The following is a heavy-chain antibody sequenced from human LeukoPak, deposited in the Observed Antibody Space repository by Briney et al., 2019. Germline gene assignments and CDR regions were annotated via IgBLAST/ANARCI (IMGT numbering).Heavy chain of an antibody. J-gene: IGHJ3*02. D-gene: IGHD4-17*01. CDR2: ISGSGGST. CDR1: GFTFSSYG. Sequence: PGGSLRLSCAASGFTFSSYGMSWVRQAPGKGLEWVSAISGSGGSTYYADSVKGRFTISRDNSKNTLYLQMNSLRAEDTAVYYCTTEGAVTTKGAFDIWGQGTKVTVSS. CDR3: TTEGAVTTKGAFDI. V-gene: IGHV3-23*01.